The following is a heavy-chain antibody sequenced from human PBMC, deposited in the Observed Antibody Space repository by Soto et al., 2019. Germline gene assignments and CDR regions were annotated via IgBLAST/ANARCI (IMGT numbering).Heavy chain of an antibody. D-gene: IGHD6-13*01. V-gene: IGHV3-23*01. CDR1: GFTFSNYA. J-gene: IGHJ4*02. CDR2: SSDSGINT. Sequence: GXSLRLSCAASGFTFSNYAMYWFRQAPARGLEWVSGSSDSGINTYYADSVKGRFTISRDNSKNTLYLQIHSLRAEDTAVYFCARRGLPAGVYYFDRWGQGTLVTVSS. CDR3: ARRGLPAGVYYFDR.